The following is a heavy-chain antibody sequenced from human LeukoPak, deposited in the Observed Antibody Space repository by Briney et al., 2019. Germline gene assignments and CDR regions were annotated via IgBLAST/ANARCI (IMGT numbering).Heavy chain of an antibody. V-gene: IGHV3-21*04. Sequence: GGSLRLSCAASGFTFSSYSMNWVRQAPGKGLEWVSSISSSSSYIYYADSVKGRFTISRDNAKNTLCLQMNSLRAEDTAVYYCAKSLAYGSSAFDYWGQGTLVTVSS. J-gene: IGHJ4*02. CDR3: AKSLAYGSSAFDY. CDR2: ISSSSSYI. D-gene: IGHD3-22*01. CDR1: GFTFSSYS.